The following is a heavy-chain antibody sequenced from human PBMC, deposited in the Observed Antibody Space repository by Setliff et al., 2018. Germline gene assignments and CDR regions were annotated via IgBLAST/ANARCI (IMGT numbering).Heavy chain of an antibody. D-gene: IGHD3-22*01. CDR1: GGTFSSYA. CDR2: INAGNGNT. J-gene: IGHJ3*02. V-gene: IGHV1-69*13. CDR3: ARDVFPYHYEGAFDI. Sequence: SVKVSCKASGGTFSSYAISWVRQAPGQGLEWMGWINAGNGNTKYSQKCQGRVTITADESTSTAYMDMSSLRSEDTAVYYCARDVFPYHYEGAFDIWGQGTMVTVSS.